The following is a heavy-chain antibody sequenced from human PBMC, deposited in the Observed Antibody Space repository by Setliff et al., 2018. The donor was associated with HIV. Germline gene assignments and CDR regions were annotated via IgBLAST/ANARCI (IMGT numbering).Heavy chain of an antibody. CDR3: ARRSGAAVFYYFDY. CDR1: GDSISRHY. V-gene: IGHV4-59*11. D-gene: IGHD6-13*01. CDR2: IYYTGST. J-gene: IGHJ4*02. Sequence: SSETLSLTCNVSGDSISRHYWNWIRQSPGRGLEWIGSIYYTGSTNYNPSLKSRVAISLDTSMKLFFLNVTSVTPADTAVYYCARRSGAAVFYYFDYWGQGTLVTVSS.